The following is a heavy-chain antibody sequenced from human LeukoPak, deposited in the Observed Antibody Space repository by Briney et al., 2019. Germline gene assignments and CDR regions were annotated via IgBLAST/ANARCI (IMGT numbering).Heavy chain of an antibody. CDR2: INQDGDEK. V-gene: IGHV3-7*03. CDR1: GFTFSRHW. D-gene: IGHD3-22*01. CDR3: ARVPGSSGYYVD. J-gene: IGHJ4*02. Sequence: GGSLRLSSAASGFTFSRHWMTWVRQAPGKGLEWVATINQDGDEKYYVDSVKGRFTISRDNAKNSLFLQMNSLRAEDTAVYYCARVPGSSGYYVDWGQGTLVTVSS.